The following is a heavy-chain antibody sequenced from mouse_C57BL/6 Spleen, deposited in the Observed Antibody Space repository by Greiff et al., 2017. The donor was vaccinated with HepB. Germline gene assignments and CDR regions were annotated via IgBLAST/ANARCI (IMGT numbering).Heavy chain of an antibody. D-gene: IGHD1-1*02. CDR1: GYAFTNYL. J-gene: IGHJ2*01. V-gene: IGHV1-54*01. Sequence: VQLQQSGAELVRPGTSVKVSCKASGYAFTNYLIEWVKQRPGQGLEWIGVINPGSGGTNYNEKFKGKATLTADKSSSTAYIQLSSLTSEDSAVYFCARDYPYYFDYWGQGTTLTVSS. CDR3: ARDYPYYFDY. CDR2: INPGSGGT.